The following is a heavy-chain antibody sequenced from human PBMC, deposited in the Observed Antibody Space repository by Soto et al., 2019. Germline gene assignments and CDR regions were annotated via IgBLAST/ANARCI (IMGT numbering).Heavy chain of an antibody. CDR2: INPSGGIT. CDR1: GYTFTSFY. J-gene: IGHJ6*01. CDR3: ASSPGVFSSWYGIPPDPSHGMDV. D-gene: IGHD6-13*01. V-gene: IGHV1-46*01. Sequence: QMQLVQSGAEVKRPGASVRVSCKSSGYTFTSFYIHWVRQAPGQGLEWMGIINPSGGITNFAQRFQGRGTMTRDKSTNPPYMELRSLKSDDTAGYYCASSPGVFSSWYGIPPDPSHGMDVW.